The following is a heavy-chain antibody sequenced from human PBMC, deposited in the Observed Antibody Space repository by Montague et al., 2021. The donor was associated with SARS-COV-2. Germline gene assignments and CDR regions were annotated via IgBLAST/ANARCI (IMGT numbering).Heavy chain of an antibody. CDR1: GFTFDIYS. CDR3: VRDDFYDY. CDR2: ISSLSSYI. Sequence: SLRLSCAASGFTFDIYSMNWVRQAPGKGLEWVSPISSLSSYIYYAESVKGRFTISRDNARNSLSLQMNSLRAEDTAVYYCVRDDFYDYWGQGTLVTVSS. J-gene: IGHJ4*02. V-gene: IGHV3-21*01.